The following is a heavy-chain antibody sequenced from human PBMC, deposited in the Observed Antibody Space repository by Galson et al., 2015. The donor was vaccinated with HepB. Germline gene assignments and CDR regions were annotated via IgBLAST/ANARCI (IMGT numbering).Heavy chain of an antibody. J-gene: IGHJ3*02. CDR2: ISSSSSII. V-gene: IGHV3-48*01. CDR1: GFTFSSYS. CDR3: ARKGLAAGGFAFDI. Sequence: SLRLSCAASGFTFSSYSMNWVRQAPGKGLEWVSYISSSSSIIYYADSVKGRFTISRDNAKNSLYLQMNSLRAEDTAVYYCARKGLAAGGFAFDIWGQGTMVTVSS. D-gene: IGHD6-13*01.